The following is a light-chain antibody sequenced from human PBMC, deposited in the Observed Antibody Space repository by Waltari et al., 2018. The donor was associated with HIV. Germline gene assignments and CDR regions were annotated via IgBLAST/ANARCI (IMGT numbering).Light chain of an antibody. V-gene: IGLV1-47*01. Sequence: QSVLTQPPSASGTLGQRVTISCPGSNSNVGSKPVYWFQQVPGTAPKLLIYRDYQRRSGIPDRFSGSKSGASASLTISGLRSEDEADYYCVAWDDSLSGYVFGTGTKVSAL. CDR3: VAWDDSLSGYV. J-gene: IGLJ1*01. CDR1: NSNVGSKP. CDR2: RDY.